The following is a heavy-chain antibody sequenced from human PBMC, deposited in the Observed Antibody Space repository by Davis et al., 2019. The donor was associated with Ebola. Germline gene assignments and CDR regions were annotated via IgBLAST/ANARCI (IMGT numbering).Heavy chain of an antibody. D-gene: IGHD2-21*01. CDR1: GFTFSTYS. CDR3: ARDWAGLDV. Sequence: GGSLRLSCAASGFTFSTYSMSWVRQAPGKGLEWVSAISGSGGSTYYADSVKGRFTISRDNSKNTLYLQMNSLRAEDTAVYYCARDWAGLDVWGKGTTVTVSS. J-gene: IGHJ6*04. CDR2: ISGSGGST. V-gene: IGHV3-23*01.